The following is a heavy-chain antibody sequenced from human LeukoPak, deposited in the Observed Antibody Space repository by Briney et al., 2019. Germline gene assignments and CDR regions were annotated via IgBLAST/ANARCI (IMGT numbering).Heavy chain of an antibody. D-gene: IGHD5-12*01. V-gene: IGHV4-59*01. J-gene: IGHJ2*01. CDR3: ARKTGYGYPYWYFDL. Sequence: SETLSLTCTVSGGSISSYYWSWIRQPPGKGLEWIGYIYYRGSANYDPSPKSRVTISVDTSKNQFSLKLSSVTAADTAVYYCARKTGYGYPYWYFDLWGRGTLVTVSS. CDR1: GGSISSYY. CDR2: IYYRGSA.